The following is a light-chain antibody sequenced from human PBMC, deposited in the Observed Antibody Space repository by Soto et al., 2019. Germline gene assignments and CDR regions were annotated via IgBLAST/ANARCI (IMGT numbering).Light chain of an antibody. J-gene: IGLJ1*01. Sequence: QSVLTQPASVSGSPGQSITISCTGTSNDVGSYNLVSWYQQHPGKAPKLMIYEANKRPSGVSNRFSGSKSGNTASLTISGLQAEDEADYYCCSYAGSSTFYVFGTGTKVTAL. CDR1: SNDVGSYNL. CDR2: EAN. CDR3: CSYAGSSTFYV. V-gene: IGLV2-23*01.